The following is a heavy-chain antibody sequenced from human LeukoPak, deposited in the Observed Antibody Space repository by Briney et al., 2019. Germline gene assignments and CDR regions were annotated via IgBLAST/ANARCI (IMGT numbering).Heavy chain of an antibody. Sequence: SETLSLTCAVYGGSFSGYYWSWIRQPPGKELEWIGEINHSGSTNSNPSLKSRVTISVDTSKNQFSLKLSSVTAADTAVYYCARGHKDGYNSWGQGTLVTVSS. D-gene: IGHD5-24*01. CDR1: GGSFSGYY. CDR3: ARGHKDGYNS. V-gene: IGHV4-34*01. CDR2: INHSGST. J-gene: IGHJ4*02.